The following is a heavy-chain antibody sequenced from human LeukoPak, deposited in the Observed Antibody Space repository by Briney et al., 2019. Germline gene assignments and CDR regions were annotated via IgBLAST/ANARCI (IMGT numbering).Heavy chain of an antibody. CDR3: ASPTIFGVVIYY. CDR1: GFIFCSYW. D-gene: IGHD3-3*01. V-gene: IGHV3-7*01. Sequence: PGGSLRLSCAASGFIFCSYWMSWVRQAPGKGLEWVANIKQDGSETYYVDSVKGRFTISRDNAKTSLYLQMNSLRDEDTAVYYCASPTIFGVVIYYWGQGTLVTVSS. CDR2: IKQDGSET. J-gene: IGHJ4*02.